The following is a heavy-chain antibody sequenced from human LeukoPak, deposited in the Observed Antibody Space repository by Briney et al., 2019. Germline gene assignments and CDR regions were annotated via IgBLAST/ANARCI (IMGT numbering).Heavy chain of an antibody. J-gene: IGHJ3*02. CDR3: ARDPPGDNGAFDI. D-gene: IGHD7-27*01. Sequence: PSETLSPTCAVYGGSFSGYYWTWIRQPPGKGLEWIGEISHSGGTNYNPSLKSRVTISVDTSKNQFSLKLSSVTAADTAVYYCARDPPGDNGAFDIWGQGTMVTVSP. CDR1: GGSFSGYY. CDR2: ISHSGGT. V-gene: IGHV4-34*01.